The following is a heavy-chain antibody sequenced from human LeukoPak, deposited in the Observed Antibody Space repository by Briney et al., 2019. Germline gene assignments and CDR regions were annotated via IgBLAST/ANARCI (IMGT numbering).Heavy chain of an antibody. D-gene: IGHD1-14*01. Sequence: PGGSLRLSCAASGFTFSSYGVSWVRQAPGKGLEWVANIKQDGSAKYYVDSVKGRFTISRDNAKNSLYLQMNSLRAEDTAVYYCAKPARTDSADYWGQGTLVTVSS. V-gene: IGHV3-7*03. CDR1: GFTFSSYG. CDR3: AKPARTDSADY. CDR2: IKQDGSAK. J-gene: IGHJ4*02.